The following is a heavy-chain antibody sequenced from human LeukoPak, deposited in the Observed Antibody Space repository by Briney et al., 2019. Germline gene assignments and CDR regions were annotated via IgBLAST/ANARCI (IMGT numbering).Heavy chain of an antibody. J-gene: IGHJ4*02. D-gene: IGHD2-21*01. CDR2: IYNSGSI. CDR1: GGSISSSGYY. Sequence: SETLSLTCTVPGGSISSSGYYWGWIRQPPGKGLEWIGSIYNSGSIYYNPSLKSRVTMSVDTSKNQFSLKLSSVTAADTAVYFCARQLGEYSFPRGPDYWGQGTLATVSS. V-gene: IGHV4-39*01. CDR3: ARQLGEYSFPRGPDY.